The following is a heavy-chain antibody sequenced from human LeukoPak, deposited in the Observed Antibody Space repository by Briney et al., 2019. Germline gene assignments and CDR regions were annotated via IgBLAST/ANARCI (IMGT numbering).Heavy chain of an antibody. CDR3: ARDSTYSGSYFTI. CDR2: INHSGST. CDR1: GGSFSGYY. Sequence: SETLSLTCAVYGGSFSGYYRSWIRQPPGKGLEWIGEINHSGSTNYNPSLKSRVTISVDTSKNQFSLKLSSVTAADTAVYYCARDSTYSGSYFTIWGQGTLVTVSS. J-gene: IGHJ4*02. D-gene: IGHD1-26*01. V-gene: IGHV4-34*01.